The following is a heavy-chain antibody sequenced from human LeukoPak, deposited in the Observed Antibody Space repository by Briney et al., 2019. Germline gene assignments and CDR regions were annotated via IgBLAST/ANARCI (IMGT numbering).Heavy chain of an antibody. CDR3: AREYCSRTSCDLFDS. CDR2: ISGGGGST. CDR1: GFTFSSYA. Sequence: GGSLRLSCAASGFTFSSYAMNWVRQAPGKGLEWVSTISGGGGSTYYTDSVKGRFTISRDNSKNTLYVQMNSLRAEDTAMYYCAREYCSRTSCDLFDSWGQGTLVTVSS. V-gene: IGHV3-23*01. D-gene: IGHD2-2*01. J-gene: IGHJ4*02.